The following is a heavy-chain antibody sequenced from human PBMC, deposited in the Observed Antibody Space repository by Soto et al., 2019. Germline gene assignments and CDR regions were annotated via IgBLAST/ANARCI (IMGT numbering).Heavy chain of an antibody. V-gene: IGHV4-34*01. J-gene: IGHJ6*02. CDR1: GGSFSGYY. CDR3: ARWPGAYGSGSTLRVGYGMDV. Sequence: SETLSLTCAVYGGSFSGYYWSWIRQPPGKGLEWIGEINHSGSTNYNPSLRSRVTISVDTSKNQFSLKLSSVTAADTAVYYCARWPGAYGSGSTLRVGYGMDVWGQGTTVTVSS. D-gene: IGHD3-10*01. CDR2: INHSGST.